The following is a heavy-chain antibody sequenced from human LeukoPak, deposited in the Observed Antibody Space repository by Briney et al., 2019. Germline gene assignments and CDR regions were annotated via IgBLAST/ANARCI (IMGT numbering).Heavy chain of an antibody. V-gene: IGHV4-31*11. CDR2: IYYSGST. Sequence: PSQTLSLTCAVSGGSISSGGYYWSWIRQHPGKGLEWIGYIYYSGSTYYNPSLKSRVTISVDTSKNQFSLKLSSVTAADTAVYYCARDRAGGNFDYWGQGTLVTVSS. CDR1: GGSISSGGYY. CDR3: ARDRAGGNFDY. D-gene: IGHD3-16*01. J-gene: IGHJ4*02.